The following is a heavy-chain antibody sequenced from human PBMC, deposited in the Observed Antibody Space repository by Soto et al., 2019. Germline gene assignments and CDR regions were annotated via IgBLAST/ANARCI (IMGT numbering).Heavy chain of an antibody. D-gene: IGHD2-8*01. Sequence: GGPLRLSCAASGFTFSDYPMTWLSQAPGKWLEWVSSISGSGQTTYYADSVKGRFTITRDNSMNTLYLQMHSLRADDAAVYYCAKPPRKGTRPYGVDVWGQGTTVTVSS. CDR3: AKPPRKGTRPYGVDV. V-gene: IGHV3-23*01. CDR1: GFTFSDYP. J-gene: IGHJ6*02. CDR2: ISGSGQTT.